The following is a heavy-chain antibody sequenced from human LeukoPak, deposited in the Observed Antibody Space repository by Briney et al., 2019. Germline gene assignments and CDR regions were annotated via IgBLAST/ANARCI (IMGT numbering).Heavy chain of an antibody. Sequence: ASVRVSCKASGYTFTSYYMHWVRQAPGQGLEWMGIINPSGGSTSYAQKFQGRVTMTRDTSTSTVYMELSSLRSEDTAVYYCARAENYYDSSGYPFDPWGQGTLVTVSS. CDR1: GYTFTSYY. J-gene: IGHJ5*02. CDR3: ARAENYYDSSGYPFDP. CDR2: INPSGGST. D-gene: IGHD3-22*01. V-gene: IGHV1-46*01.